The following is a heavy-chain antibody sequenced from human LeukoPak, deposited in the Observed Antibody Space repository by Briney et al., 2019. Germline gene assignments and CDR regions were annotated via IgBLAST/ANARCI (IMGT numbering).Heavy chain of an antibody. CDR3: ARGAYSSSWGRYYYYYYYMDV. J-gene: IGHJ6*03. CDR1: GFTFSSYE. D-gene: IGHD6-13*01. CDR2: ISSSGSTI. Sequence: GGSLRLSCAASGFTFSSYEMNWVRQAPGKGLEWVSYISSSGSTIYYADSVKGRFTISRDNAKNSLYLQMNSLRAEDTAVYYCARGAYSSSWGRYYYYYYYMDVWGKGTTVTISS. V-gene: IGHV3-48*03.